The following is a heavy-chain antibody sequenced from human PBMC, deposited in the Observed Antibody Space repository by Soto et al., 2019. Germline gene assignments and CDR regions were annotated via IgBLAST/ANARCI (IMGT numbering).Heavy chain of an antibody. CDR3: AREGLRGMDV. V-gene: IGHV1-8*01. CDR1: GYTFTIYD. Sequence: GSSVKVYCKTSGYTFTIYDINWGRQATGQGLEWMGWMNPNSGNTGYAQKFQGRVTMTRNTSISTAYMELSSLRSEDTAVYYCAREGLRGMDVWGQGTTVTVSS. J-gene: IGHJ6*02. CDR2: MNPNSGNT.